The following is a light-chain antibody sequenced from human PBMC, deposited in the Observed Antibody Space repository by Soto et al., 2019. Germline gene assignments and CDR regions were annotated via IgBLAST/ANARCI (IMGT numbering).Light chain of an antibody. CDR2: DAS. Sequence: EIVLTQSPATLSLSPGERATLSCWASQSVRNYLAWYQQKPGQAPRLVIHDASNRANGIPARFSGSGSGTDFTLTISSLEPEDFAVYYCQQRSSWPRYTFGQGTKLEIK. CDR1: QSVRNY. CDR3: QQRSSWPRYT. J-gene: IGKJ2*01. V-gene: IGKV3-11*01.